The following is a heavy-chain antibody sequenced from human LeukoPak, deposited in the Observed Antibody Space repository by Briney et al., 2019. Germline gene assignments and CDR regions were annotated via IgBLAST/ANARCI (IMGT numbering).Heavy chain of an antibody. CDR2: INPNSGGT. CDR1: GYTFTGYY. Sequence: ASVEVSCKASGYTFTGYYMHWVRQAPGQGLEWMGWINPNSGGTNYAQKFQGWVTMTRDTSISTAYMELSRLRSDDTAVYYCARDRGVRGPEWGPFYYYGMDVWGQGTTVTVSS. CDR3: ARDRGVRGPEWGPFYYYGMDV. J-gene: IGHJ6*02. V-gene: IGHV1-2*04. D-gene: IGHD3-10*01.